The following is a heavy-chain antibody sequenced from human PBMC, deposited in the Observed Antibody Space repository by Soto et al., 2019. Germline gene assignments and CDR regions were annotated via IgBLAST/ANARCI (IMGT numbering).Heavy chain of an antibody. Sequence: QVQLQESGPGLVKPSQTLSLTCTVSGGSISSGGYYWSWIRQHPGKGLEWIGYIYYSGSTYYNPSLKSRVTISVDTSKNRCSLKLSSVTAADTAVYCCARVGRSGAYYYGMDVWGQGTTVTVSS. CDR2: IYYSGST. V-gene: IGHV4-31*03. J-gene: IGHJ6*02. D-gene: IGHD1-26*01. CDR3: ARVGRSGAYYYGMDV. CDR1: GGSISSGGYY.